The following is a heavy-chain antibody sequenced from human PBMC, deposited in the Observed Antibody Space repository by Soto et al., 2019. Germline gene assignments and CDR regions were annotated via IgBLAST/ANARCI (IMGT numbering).Heavy chain of an antibody. CDR1: GFTFSSYG. CDR2: ISYDGSNK. J-gene: IGHJ3*02. Sequence: GGSLRLSCAASGFTFSSYGMHWVRQAPGKGLEWVAVISYDGSNKYYADSVKGRFTISRDNSKNTLYLQMNSLRAEDTAVYYCAKLDGTTNADAFDIWGQGTMVTVSS. D-gene: IGHD1-1*01. CDR3: AKLDGTTNADAFDI. V-gene: IGHV3-30*18.